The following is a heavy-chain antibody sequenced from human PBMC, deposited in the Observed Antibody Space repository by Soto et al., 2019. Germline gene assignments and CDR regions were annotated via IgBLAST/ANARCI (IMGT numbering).Heavy chain of an antibody. J-gene: IGHJ4*02. D-gene: IGHD3-22*01. V-gene: IGHV3-21*06. CDR2: INYSGRYM. CDR3: ARKSSSDTTGYDYFDY. CDR1: GFSFSSSD. Sequence: EVQLAESGGGLVEPGGSLRLSCATSGFSFSSSDMTWVRQAPGKGLEYVSSINYSGRYMFYAGSLRGRFTVSRDNAKNLLYLQMYSLRAEDTAVYYCARKSSSDTTGYDYFDYWGQGTLVTVSS.